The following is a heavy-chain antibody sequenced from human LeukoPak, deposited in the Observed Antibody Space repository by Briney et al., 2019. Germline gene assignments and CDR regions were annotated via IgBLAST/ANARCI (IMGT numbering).Heavy chain of an antibody. V-gene: IGHV3-48*01. CDR1: GFSFSDYS. J-gene: IGHJ4*02. CDR2: IRSSTSNI. CDR3: ARDRWHYGSGSGFFDY. Sequence: QPGGSLRLSCTASGFSFSDYSMNWVRQAPGKGLEWVSYIRSSTSNIFYAVSVKGRFTVSRDNAKNSLYLHMNSLRAEDTAVYYCARDRWHYGSGSGFFDYWGQGTLVTVPS. D-gene: IGHD3-3*02.